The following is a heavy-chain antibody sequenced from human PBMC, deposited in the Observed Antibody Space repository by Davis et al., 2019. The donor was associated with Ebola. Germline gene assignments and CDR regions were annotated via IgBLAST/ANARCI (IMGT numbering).Heavy chain of an antibody. D-gene: IGHD2-21*01. CDR2: IYHSGST. J-gene: IGHJ6*03. V-gene: IGHV4-38-2*02. CDR1: GYSISSGYY. Sequence: PSETLSLTCAVSGYSISSGYYWGWIRQPPGKGLEWIGSIYHSGSTYYNPSLKSRVTISVDTSKNQFSLKLSSVTAADTAVYYCAREEVGIVYYYMDVWGKGTTVTVSS. CDR3: AREEVGIVYYYMDV.